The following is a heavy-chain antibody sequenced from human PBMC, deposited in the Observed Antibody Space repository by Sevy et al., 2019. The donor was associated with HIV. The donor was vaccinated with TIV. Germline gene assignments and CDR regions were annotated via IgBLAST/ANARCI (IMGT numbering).Heavy chain of an antibody. D-gene: IGHD1-26*01. V-gene: IGHV1-2*02. Sequence: ASVKVSCKPSGYTFPGYYMHWVRQAPGQGLEWMGWINPNTGGTNTAQKLQGRVTLTRDTSFSTANMELGRLTSDDTAVYYFARDSGTSYDYFDYWGQGTLVTVSS. J-gene: IGHJ4*02. CDR2: INPNTGGT. CDR1: GYTFPGYY. CDR3: ARDSGTSYDYFDY.